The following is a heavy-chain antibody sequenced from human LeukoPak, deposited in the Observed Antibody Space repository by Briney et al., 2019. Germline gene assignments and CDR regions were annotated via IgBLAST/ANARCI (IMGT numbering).Heavy chain of an antibody. J-gene: IGHJ4*02. CDR2: LSGSGGST. CDR3: AKVVGNGYFDWLTFDY. Sequence: GGSLRLSYSACGFIFSSYDINWFRRAQGKELKSHKALSGSGGSTYYADSVKRRFTISRDNSKNTLYLQMNSLRAENTAVYYCAKVVGNGYFDWLTFDYWGQGTLVTVSS. D-gene: IGHD3-9*01. V-gene: IGHV3-23*01. CDR1: GFIFSSYD.